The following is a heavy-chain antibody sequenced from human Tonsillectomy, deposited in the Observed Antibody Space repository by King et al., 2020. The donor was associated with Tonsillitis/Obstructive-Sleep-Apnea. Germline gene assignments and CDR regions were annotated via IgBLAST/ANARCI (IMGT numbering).Heavy chain of an antibody. CDR1: GGSISSGAHY. D-gene: IGHD3-10*01. CDR2: IYYSGST. CDR3: ARARWGSGSSY. Sequence: QLQESGPGLVKPSQTLSLTCTVSGGSISSGAHYWSWIRQHPGKGQEWIGYIYYSGSTYYNPSLKSRVTISVDTSKTQFSLKLTSVTAADTAVYYCARARWGSGSSYWGQGTLVTVSS. V-gene: IGHV4-31*03. J-gene: IGHJ4*02.